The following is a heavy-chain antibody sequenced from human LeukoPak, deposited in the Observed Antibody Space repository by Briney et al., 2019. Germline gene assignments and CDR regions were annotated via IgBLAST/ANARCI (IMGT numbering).Heavy chain of an antibody. CDR2: INTNTGNP. D-gene: IGHD4-11*01. Sequence: ASVKVSCKASGYTFTSYFMHWVRQAPGQGLEWMGWINTNTGNPTYAQGFTGRFVFSLDTSVSTAYLQISSLKAEDTAVYYCARDLTTPGVYYYGMDVWGQGTTVTVSS. CDR1: GYTFTSYF. J-gene: IGHJ6*02. V-gene: IGHV7-4-1*02. CDR3: ARDLTTPGVYYYGMDV.